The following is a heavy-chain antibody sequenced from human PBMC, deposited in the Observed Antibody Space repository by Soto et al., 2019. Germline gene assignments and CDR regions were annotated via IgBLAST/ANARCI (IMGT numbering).Heavy chain of an antibody. Sequence: SETLSLTCTVSGGSISSYYWSWIRQPPGKGLEWIGYIYYSGSTNYNPSLKSRVTISVDTSKNQFSLKLSSVTAADTAVYYCARACGGDCPFGYWGQGTLVTVSS. CDR2: IYYSGST. J-gene: IGHJ4*02. D-gene: IGHD2-21*02. CDR1: GGSISSYY. CDR3: ARACGGDCPFGY. V-gene: IGHV4-59*01.